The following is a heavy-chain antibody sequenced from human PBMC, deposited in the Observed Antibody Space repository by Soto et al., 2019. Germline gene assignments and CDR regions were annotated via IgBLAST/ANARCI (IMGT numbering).Heavy chain of an antibody. CDR1: DGSMNSDSSY. D-gene: IGHD3-22*01. Sequence: ETLSLTCRVSDGSMNSDSSYWGWIRQPPGKGLEWIGVINHSGSTYHNLSLKGRVTMSVDASRNQFSLKLTSMTAADTAVYYCARLGGYVSVGYYYLWDSWGQGTLVTVS. V-gene: IGHV4-39*01. CDR2: INHSGST. CDR3: ARLGGYVSVGYYYLWDS. J-gene: IGHJ4*02.